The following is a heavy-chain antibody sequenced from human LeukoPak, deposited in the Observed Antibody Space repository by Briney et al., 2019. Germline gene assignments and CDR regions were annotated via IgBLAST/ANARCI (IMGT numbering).Heavy chain of an antibody. D-gene: IGHD2-21*02. CDR2: IYYSGST. CDR3: AMEPGDQGHY. J-gene: IGHJ4*02. V-gene: IGHV4-61*01. CDR1: GGSVSSGSYY. Sequence: PSETLSLTCTVSGGSVSSGSYYWSWIRQPPGKGLEWIGYIYYSGSTNYNPSLKSRVTISVDTSKNQFSLKLSSVTAADTAVYYCAMEPGDQGHYWGQGTLVTVSS.